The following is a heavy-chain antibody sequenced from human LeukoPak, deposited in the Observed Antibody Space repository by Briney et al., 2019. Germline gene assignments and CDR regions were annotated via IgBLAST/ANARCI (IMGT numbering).Heavy chain of an antibody. CDR2: IVVGSGNT. Sequence: GASLKVSCKASGFTFTSSAVHWVRQARGQRLEWIGWIVVGSGNTNYAQKFQERVTITRDTSISLVYMELSSLRSEDTAVYYCAAEAAYYYDSRDAFDVWGQGTMVTVSS. V-gene: IGHV1-58*01. CDR1: GFTFTSSA. D-gene: IGHD3-22*01. J-gene: IGHJ3*01. CDR3: AAEAAYYYDSRDAFDV.